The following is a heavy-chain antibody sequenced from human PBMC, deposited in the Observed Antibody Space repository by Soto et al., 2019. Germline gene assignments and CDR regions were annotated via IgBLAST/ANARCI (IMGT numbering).Heavy chain of an antibody. CDR3: TPDRIAYYDFWRY. J-gene: IGHJ4*02. CDR1: GVTFSNAL. CDR2: IKSKTAGGTT. Sequence: EVQLVESGGGLVKPGGSLRLSCAASGVTFSNALMSWVRQAPRKGLELVGRIKSKTAGGTTDYAAPVKGSFTISRDDSKNTLYLPMTSLKNAASAVYYWTPDRIAYYDFWRYWGQRTLLIVAA. V-gene: IGHV3-15*01. D-gene: IGHD3-3*01.